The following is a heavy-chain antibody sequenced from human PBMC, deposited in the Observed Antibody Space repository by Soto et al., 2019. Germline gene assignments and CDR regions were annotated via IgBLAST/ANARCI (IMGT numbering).Heavy chain of an antibody. J-gene: IGHJ6*04. Sequence: QVQLVQSGAEVKKPGSSVKVSCKASGGTFSSYAISWVRQAPGQGLEWMGGIIPISETTNYAQKFQGRVTSIVDECKSTAYMELSSLRSEDTAVYYCARSQGSSTSLEIYYYYYCGMDVWGNGTPVTVSS. CDR1: GGTFSSYA. CDR3: ARSQGSSTSLEIYYYYYCGMDV. CDR2: IIPISETT. V-gene: IGHV1-69*01. D-gene: IGHD2-2*01.